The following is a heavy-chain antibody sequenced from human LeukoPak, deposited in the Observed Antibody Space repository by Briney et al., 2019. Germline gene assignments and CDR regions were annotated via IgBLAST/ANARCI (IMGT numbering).Heavy chain of an antibody. Sequence: ASVKVSCKASGYTFTSYGISWVRQAPGQGLEWMGWISAYNGNTNYAQKLQGRVTMTTDTSTSTAYMELRSLRSDDTAVYYCASPRSPMVRGVIIDYYYMDVWGKGTTVTISS. V-gene: IGHV1-18*01. CDR3: ASPRSPMVRGVIIDYYYMDV. D-gene: IGHD3-10*01. CDR1: GYTFTSYG. J-gene: IGHJ6*03. CDR2: ISAYNGNT.